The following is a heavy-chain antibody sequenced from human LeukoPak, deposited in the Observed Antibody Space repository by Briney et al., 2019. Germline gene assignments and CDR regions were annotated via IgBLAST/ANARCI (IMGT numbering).Heavy chain of an antibody. Sequence: GRSLRLSCAASGFTFSSYGMSWVRQAPGKGLEWVSGINWNGGSTGYADSVKGRFTISRDNAKNSLYLQMNSLKAEDTALYHCARDEQQWLVQDYWGQGTLVTVSS. J-gene: IGHJ4*02. D-gene: IGHD6-19*01. CDR1: GFTFSSYG. CDR2: INWNGGST. CDR3: ARDEQQWLVQDY. V-gene: IGHV3-20*01.